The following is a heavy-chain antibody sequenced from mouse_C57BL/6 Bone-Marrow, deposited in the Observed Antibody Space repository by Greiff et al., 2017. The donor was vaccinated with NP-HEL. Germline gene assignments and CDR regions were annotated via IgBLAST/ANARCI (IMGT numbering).Heavy chain of an antibody. Sequence: DVQLVESGGDLVKPGGSLKLSCAASGFTFSSYGMSWVRQTPDKRLEWVATISSGGSYTYYPDSVKGRFTLSRDNAKNTLYLQMSSLKSEDTAMYYCARQGGSSWFAYWGQGTLVTVSA. J-gene: IGHJ3*01. CDR3: ARQGGSSWFAY. CDR1: GFTFSSYG. CDR2: ISSGGSYT. V-gene: IGHV5-6*01.